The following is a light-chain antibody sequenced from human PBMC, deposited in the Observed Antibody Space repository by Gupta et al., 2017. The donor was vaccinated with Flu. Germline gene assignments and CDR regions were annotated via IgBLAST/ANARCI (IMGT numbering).Light chain of an antibody. Sequence: VSATLSCRASQYIGRNVAWYQQSPGQAPRLLIFASSTRATAVPARFSGSGFGTEFTLTISSLQSEDSALYYCQQYDTWPPLTFGGGTKIEIK. CDR2: ASS. V-gene: IGKV3-15*01. CDR3: QQYDTWPPLT. CDR1: QYIGRN. J-gene: IGKJ4*01.